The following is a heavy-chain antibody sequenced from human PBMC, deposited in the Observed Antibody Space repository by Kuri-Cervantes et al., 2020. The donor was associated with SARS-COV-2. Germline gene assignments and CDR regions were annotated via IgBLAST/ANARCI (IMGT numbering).Heavy chain of an antibody. CDR2: IVVGSGNT. CDR3: APFYYRSINNWSDP. D-gene: IGHD3-10*01. CDR1: GSTFSGSA. J-gene: IGHJ5*02. V-gene: IGHV1-58*02. Sequence: SVKVSCKASGSTFSGSAIQWVRQARGQRLEWIGWIVVGSGNTDHVREFQERVTITRDMSTTTVYMELSGLRSDDTAMYYCAPFYYRSINNWSDPWGQGTQVTVSS.